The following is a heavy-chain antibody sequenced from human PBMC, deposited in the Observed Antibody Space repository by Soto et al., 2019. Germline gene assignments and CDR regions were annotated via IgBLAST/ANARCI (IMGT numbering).Heavy chain of an antibody. CDR2: IIPIFGTA. Sequence: AGRVGCEATGGTLSSYAISWVRQAPGQGLEWMGGIIPIFGTANYAQKFQGRVTITADESTSTAYMELSSLRSEDTAVYYCAVGSTMVRGVIITKGGADYWGQGTLVTVSS. J-gene: IGHJ4*02. CDR1: GGTLSSYA. D-gene: IGHD3-10*01. V-gene: IGHV1-69*01. CDR3: AVGSTMVRGVIITKGGADY.